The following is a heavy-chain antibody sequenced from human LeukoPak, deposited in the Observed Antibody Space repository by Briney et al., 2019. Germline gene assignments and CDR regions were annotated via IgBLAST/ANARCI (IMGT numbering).Heavy chain of an antibody. D-gene: IGHD4-17*01. CDR1: SGSISSYY. V-gene: IGHV4-59*01. CDR3: ARDSVSGEVDAFDI. CDR2: IYYSGYT. Sequence: SETLSLTCTVSSGSISSYYWSWIRQPPGKGLEWIGYIYYSGYTNYNPSLKSRVTISVDTSKNQFSLKLSSVTAADTAVYYCARDSVSGEVDAFDIWGQGTMVTVSS. J-gene: IGHJ3*02.